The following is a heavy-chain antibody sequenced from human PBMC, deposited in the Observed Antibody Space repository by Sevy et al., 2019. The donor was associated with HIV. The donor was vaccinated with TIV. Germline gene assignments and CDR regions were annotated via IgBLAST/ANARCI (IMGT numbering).Heavy chain of an antibody. CDR2: ISAYNGDT. V-gene: IGHV1-18*01. J-gene: IGHJ3*02. D-gene: IGHD3-3*01. CDR3: ARGYYDFWSGYYRRDAFDS. Sequence: ASVKVSCKASGYTFTSYGISWVRQAPGQGLEWMGWISAYNGDTNYALKLQGRVTMTTDTSTSTAYMELTSLRSDDTAVYFCARGYYDFWSGYYRRDAFDSWGQGTRVTVSS. CDR1: GYTFTSYG.